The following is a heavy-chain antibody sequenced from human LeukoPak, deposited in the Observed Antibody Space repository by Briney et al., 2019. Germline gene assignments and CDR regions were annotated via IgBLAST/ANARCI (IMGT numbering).Heavy chain of an antibody. Sequence: SSETLSLTCTVSGGSISSSSYCCGWLRQPPGKGLEWSGIIYYRGGTNYNPSLKSRVTISVDTSKNQFSLKLSSVTAADTAVYYCARRDYGDLGFDPSGQRTPVTVSP. J-gene: IGHJ5*02. CDR1: GGSISSSSYC. D-gene: IGHD4-17*01. CDR3: ARRDYGDLGFDP. CDR2: IYYRGGT. V-gene: IGHV4-39*01.